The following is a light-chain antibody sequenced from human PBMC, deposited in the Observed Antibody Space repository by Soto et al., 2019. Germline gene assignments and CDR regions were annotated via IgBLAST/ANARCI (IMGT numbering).Light chain of an antibody. CDR2: DAS. V-gene: IGKV3-15*01. J-gene: IGKJ1*01. Sequence: EIVMTQSPDTLSVSLGERATLSCRASQSLRSSLAWYQQKPGQAPRLLIYDASTRATGIPARFSGSGSGTDFTLTISGLQSEDCAVYYCQQYNNWPQTFGQGTKVEI. CDR3: QQYNNWPQT. CDR1: QSLRSS.